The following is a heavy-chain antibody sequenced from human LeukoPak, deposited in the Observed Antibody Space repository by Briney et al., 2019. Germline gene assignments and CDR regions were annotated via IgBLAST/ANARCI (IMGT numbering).Heavy chain of an antibody. CDR3: AKDYGDYPTYYFDY. CDR2: ISWNTGGI. CDR1: GFTFDNYA. Sequence: GGSLRLSCAASGFTFDNYAMHWVRQAPGKGLDWVSGISWNTGGIGYADSVKGRFTISRDNAKNSLYLQMNSLRAEDMALYYCAKDYGDYPTYYFDYWGQGTLVTVSS. V-gene: IGHV3-9*03. D-gene: IGHD4-17*01. J-gene: IGHJ4*02.